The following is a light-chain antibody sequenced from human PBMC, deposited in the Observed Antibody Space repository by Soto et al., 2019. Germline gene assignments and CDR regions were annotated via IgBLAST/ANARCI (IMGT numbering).Light chain of an antibody. CDR2: GAS. CDR3: QQNNKWPPVT. Sequence: EVVMTQSPAPVSVFPGEGVTLSCRASQTISTDLAWYQQKPGQAPRLLIYGASTRATGVPDRFSGGGSGTEFTLTISSLQSEDFAFYYCQQNNKWPPVTFGGGTKVDIK. CDR1: QTISTD. J-gene: IGKJ4*01. V-gene: IGKV3-15*01.